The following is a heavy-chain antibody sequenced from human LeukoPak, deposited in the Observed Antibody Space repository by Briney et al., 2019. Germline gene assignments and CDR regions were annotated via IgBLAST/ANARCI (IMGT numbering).Heavy chain of an antibody. CDR2: IIPIFGTA. CDR3: ARRSDSSGYYLSDAFDI. Sequence: GASVKVSCKASGGTFSSYAISWVRQAPGQGLEWMGGIIPIFGTANSAQKFQGRVTITTDESTSTAYMELSSLRSEDTAVYYCARRSDSSGYYLSDAFDIWGQGKMVTVSS. CDR1: GGTFSSYA. D-gene: IGHD3-22*01. V-gene: IGHV1-69*05. J-gene: IGHJ3*02.